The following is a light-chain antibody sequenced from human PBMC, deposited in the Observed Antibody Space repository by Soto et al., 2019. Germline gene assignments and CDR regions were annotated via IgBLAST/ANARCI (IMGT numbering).Light chain of an antibody. V-gene: IGKV3-11*01. CDR2: DAS. CDR3: QQRYNWPVT. J-gene: IGKJ5*01. CDR1: QSVNTY. Sequence: EIVLTQSPATLSLSPGERATLSCRASQSVNTYLAWYQQKPGQAPRLLISDASNRATGIPVRFSGSGSGTDFTLTISRLEPEDFAVYWCQQRYNWPVTFGQGTRLEIK.